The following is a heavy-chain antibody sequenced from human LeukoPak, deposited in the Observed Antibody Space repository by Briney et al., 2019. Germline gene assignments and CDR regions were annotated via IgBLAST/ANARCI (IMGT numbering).Heavy chain of an antibody. CDR2: INHSGST. CDR3: ARQQHGYNHHRPFDY. Sequence: PSETLSLTCAVYGGSFSGYYWSWIRQPPGKGLEWIGEINHSGSTNYNPSLKSRVTISVDTSKNQFSLKLSSVTAADTAVYYCARQQHGYNHHRPFDYWGQGTLVTVSS. D-gene: IGHD5-12*01. V-gene: IGHV4-34*01. CDR1: GGSFSGYY. J-gene: IGHJ4*02.